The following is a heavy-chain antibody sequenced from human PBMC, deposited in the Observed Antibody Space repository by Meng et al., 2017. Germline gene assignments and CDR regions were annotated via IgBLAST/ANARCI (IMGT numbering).Heavy chain of an antibody. D-gene: IGHD6-19*01. Sequence: GESLKISCATSGFTFSSYGMHWVRQAPGMGLEWVAVIWYDGSNKYYADSVKGRFTISRDNSKNTLFLQMNSLRVEDTAVYYCARGSLVAGPQIDYWGQGTLVTVS. J-gene: IGHJ4*02. CDR2: IWYDGSNK. CDR1: GFTFSSYG. CDR3: ARGSLVAGPQIDY. V-gene: IGHV3-33*01.